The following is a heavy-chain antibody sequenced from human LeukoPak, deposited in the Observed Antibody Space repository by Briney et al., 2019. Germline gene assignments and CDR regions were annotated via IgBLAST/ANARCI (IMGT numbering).Heavy chain of an antibody. CDR2: ISWNSGSI. V-gene: IGHV3-9*03. D-gene: IGHD3-3*01. CDR3: AKGRYDFWSGYLDY. J-gene: IGHJ4*02. CDR1: GFTFDDYA. Sequence: PGRSLRLSCAASGFTFDDYAMHWVRQAPGKGLEWVSGISWNSGSIGYADSVKGRFTISRDNAKNSLYLQMNSLRAEDMALYYCAKGRYDFWSGYLDYWGQGTLVTVSS.